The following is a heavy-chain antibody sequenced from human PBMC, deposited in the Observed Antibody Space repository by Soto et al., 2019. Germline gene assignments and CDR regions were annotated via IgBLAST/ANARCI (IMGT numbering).Heavy chain of an antibody. Sequence: PSETLSLTCTVSGGSISSSSYYWGWTRQPPGKGLEWIGSIYSSGSTYYNPSLKSRVTISVDTSKNQFSLKLSSVTAADTAVYYCARDRAGYSYGTFDYWGQGTLVTVSS. CDR1: GGSISSSSYY. D-gene: IGHD5-18*01. J-gene: IGHJ4*02. CDR2: IYSSGST. CDR3: ARDRAGYSYGTFDY. V-gene: IGHV4-39*02.